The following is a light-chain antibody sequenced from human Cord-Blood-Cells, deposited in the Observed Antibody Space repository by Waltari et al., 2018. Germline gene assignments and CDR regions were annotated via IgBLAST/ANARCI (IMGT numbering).Light chain of an antibody. J-gene: IGKJ5*01. CDR1: QSVSSSY. Sequence: RATLSWRASQSVSSSYLAWYQQKPGQAPRLLIYGASSRATGIPDRFSGSGSGTDFTLTISRLEPEDFAVYYCQQYGSSPKVTFGQGTRLEIK. CDR2: GAS. V-gene: IGKV3-20*01. CDR3: QQYGSSPKVT.